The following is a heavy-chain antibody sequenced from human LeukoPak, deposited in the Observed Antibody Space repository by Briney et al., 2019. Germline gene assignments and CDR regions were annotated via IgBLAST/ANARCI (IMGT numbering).Heavy chain of an antibody. J-gene: IGHJ3*02. CDR1: GGSFSGYY. CDR2: INHSGST. D-gene: IGHD5-18*01. CDR3: ARDVDTPMVDAFDI. V-gene: IGHV4-34*01. Sequence: SETLSLTCAVYGGSFSGYYWSWICQPPGKGLEWIGEINHSGSTNYNPSLKSRVTISVDTSKNQFSLKLSSVTAADTAVYYCARDVDTPMVDAFDIWGQGTMVTVSS.